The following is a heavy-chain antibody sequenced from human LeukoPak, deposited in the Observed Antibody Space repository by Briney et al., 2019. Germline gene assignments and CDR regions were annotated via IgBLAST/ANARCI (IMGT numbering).Heavy chain of an antibody. CDR3: TKDQGIAVAGTD. CDR1: GYTFSGYY. D-gene: IGHD6-19*01. CDR2: INPSSGAT. V-gene: IGHV1-2*02. Sequence: GASVNVSCKASGYTFSGYYIHWVRQAPGQGLEWMGWINPSSGATRYAQKFQDRVTMSSDTSITTAYMDLSRLRSDDTAVYYCTKDQGIAVAGTDWGQGTMVTVSS. J-gene: IGHJ3*01.